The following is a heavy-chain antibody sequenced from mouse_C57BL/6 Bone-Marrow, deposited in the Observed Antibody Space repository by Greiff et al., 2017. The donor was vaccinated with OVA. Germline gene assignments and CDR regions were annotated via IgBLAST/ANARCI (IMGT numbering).Heavy chain of an antibody. J-gene: IGHJ3*01. Sequence: QVQLQQSGAELARPGASVKLSCKASGYTFTSYGISWVRQRTGQGLEWIGEIYPRSGNTYYNEKLKGKATLTADKSSSTAYMELRSLTSEDSAVYFCARWDYYGSSQAWFAYWGQGTLVTVSA. CDR3: ARWDYYGSSQAWFAY. CDR2: IYPRSGNT. V-gene: IGHV1-81*01. D-gene: IGHD1-1*01. CDR1: GYTFTSYG.